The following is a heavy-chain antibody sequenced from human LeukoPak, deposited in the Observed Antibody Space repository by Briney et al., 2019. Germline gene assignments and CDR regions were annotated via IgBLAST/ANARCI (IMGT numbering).Heavy chain of an antibody. D-gene: IGHD3-3*01. V-gene: IGHV1-8*01. CDR2: MNPNSGNT. Sequence: ASVKVSCKASGYTFTSYDINWVRQATGQGLEWMGWMNPNSGNTGYAQKFQGRVTMTRNTSISTAYMELSGLRSEDTAVYYCARKKPGYYDFWSGYSVDFDYWGQGTLVTVSS. CDR3: ARKKPGYYDFWSGYSVDFDY. J-gene: IGHJ4*02. CDR1: GYTFTSYD.